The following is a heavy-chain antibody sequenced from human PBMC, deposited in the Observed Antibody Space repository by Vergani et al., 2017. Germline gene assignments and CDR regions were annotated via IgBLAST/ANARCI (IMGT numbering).Heavy chain of an antibody. CDR3: ATRLTAGDSGGGDAFDI. CDR2: VDPEDGET. Sequence: VQLVQSGAEVKKPGATVKISCKVSGYTFTDYYMHWVQQAPGKGLEWMGLVDPEDGETIYAEKFQGRVTITADTSTDTSYMELSSLRSEDTAVYYCATRLTAGDSGGGDAFDIWGQGTMVTVSS. J-gene: IGHJ3*02. CDR1: GYTFTDYY. D-gene: IGHD2-15*01. V-gene: IGHV1-69-2*01.